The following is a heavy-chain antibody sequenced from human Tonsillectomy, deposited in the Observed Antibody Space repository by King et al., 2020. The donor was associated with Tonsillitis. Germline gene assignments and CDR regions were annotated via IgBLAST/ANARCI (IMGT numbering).Heavy chain of an antibody. V-gene: IGHV3-30-3*01. Sequence: VQLVESGGGVVQPGESLRLSCAASGFIFRSFGMHWVRQAPGKGLEWVALMSYDGGITTYADAVQGRFTISRDNWDSKVFLQMNSLRAEDTAIYFCARDLRRVAGHQDSYGLDVWGQGTTVTVSS. CDR1: GFIFRSFG. CDR3: ARDLRRVAGHQDSYGLDV. J-gene: IGHJ6*02. CDR2: MSYDGGIT. D-gene: IGHD6-19*01.